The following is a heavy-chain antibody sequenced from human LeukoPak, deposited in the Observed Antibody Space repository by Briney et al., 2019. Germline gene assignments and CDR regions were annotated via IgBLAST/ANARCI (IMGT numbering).Heavy chain of an antibody. D-gene: IGHD1-26*01. CDR1: GLPFINCT. CDR2: ISSRSIYI. J-gene: IGHJ5*02. Sequence: GGSLRLSCAAPGLPFINCTLNWVRQAPGKGLEWISSISSRSIYIYYADSVKGRFTISKDNAKNSLYLQMNSLRAEDTAVYYCARAQVGYNWFDPWGPGTLVTVSS. CDR3: ARAQVGYNWFDP. V-gene: IGHV3-21*01.